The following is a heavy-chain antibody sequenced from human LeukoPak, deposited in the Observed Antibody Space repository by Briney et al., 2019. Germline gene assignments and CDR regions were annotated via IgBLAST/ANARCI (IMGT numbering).Heavy chain of an antibody. CDR1: GGTSSSYA. CDR3: AREVPNYGMDV. V-gene: IGHV1-8*02. D-gene: IGHD4/OR15-4a*01. J-gene: IGHJ6*02. CDR2: MNPNSGNT. Sequence: ASVKVSCKASGGTSSSYAISWVRQATGQGLEWMGWMNPNSGNTGYAQKFQGRVTMTRNTSISTAYMELSSLRSEDTAVYYCAREVPNYGMDVWGQGTTVTVSS.